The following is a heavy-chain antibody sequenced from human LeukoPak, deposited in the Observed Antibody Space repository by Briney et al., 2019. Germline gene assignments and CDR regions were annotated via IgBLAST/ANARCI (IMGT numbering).Heavy chain of an antibody. Sequence: GASVSVSCKASGYTFTNYGINWVRQAPGQGLEWMGWINPNSGGTNYAQKFQGRVTMTRDTSISTAYMELSRLRSDDTAVYYCARVVGRWLLQWGYWGQGTLVTVSS. D-gene: IGHD5-24*01. J-gene: IGHJ4*02. CDR2: INPNSGGT. CDR1: GYTFTNYG. V-gene: IGHV1-2*02. CDR3: ARVVGRWLLQWGY.